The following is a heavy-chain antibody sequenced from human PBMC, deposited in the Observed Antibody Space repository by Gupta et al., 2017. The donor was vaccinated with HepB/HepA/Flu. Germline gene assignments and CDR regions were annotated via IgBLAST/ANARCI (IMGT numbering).Heavy chain of an antibody. J-gene: IGHJ6*03. D-gene: IGHD3-22*01. CDR2: IYYSGST. V-gene: IGHV4-39*01. CDR3: ASYYDYNYYYYMDV. CDR1: GGSISSSSYY. Sequence: LQLQESGPGLVKPSETLSLTCTVSGGSISSSSYYWGWIRQPPGKGLEWIGSIYYSGSTYYNPSLKSRVIYVDTSKNQFSLKLSSVTAADTAVYYCASYYDYNYYYYMDVWGKGTTVTVSS.